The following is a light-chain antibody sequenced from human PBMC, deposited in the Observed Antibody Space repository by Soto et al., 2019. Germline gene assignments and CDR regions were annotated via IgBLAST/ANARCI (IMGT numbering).Light chain of an antibody. V-gene: IGLV2-23*02. CDR3: CAYAGSGTVV. CDR2: EAT. CDR1: SSDVGSYNL. J-gene: IGLJ3*02. Sequence: QSALTQPASVSGSPEPSITISCTGTSSDVGSYNLVSWYQQHPGKAPKVMIYEATKRPSGVSNRFSGAKSGNTASLTISGLQAEDEADYSCCAYAGSGTVVFGGGTKVTVL.